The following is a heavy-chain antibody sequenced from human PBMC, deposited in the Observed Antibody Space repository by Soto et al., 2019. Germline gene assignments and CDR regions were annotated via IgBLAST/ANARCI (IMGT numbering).Heavy chain of an antibody. CDR3: ARMESFGSLNWFDL. J-gene: IGHJ5*02. Sequence: QVQLVQSGAEVKKPGASVKVSCKASGYTFTNNDVSWVRQATGQGLEWMGWMNPGSGDTGYAQKFQGRVTMTRDISIATAYMELNSLTSEDTAIYYCARMESFGSLNWFDLWGQGTLVTVSS. CDR1: GYTFTNND. D-gene: IGHD5-18*01. V-gene: IGHV1-8*02. CDR2: MNPGSGDT.